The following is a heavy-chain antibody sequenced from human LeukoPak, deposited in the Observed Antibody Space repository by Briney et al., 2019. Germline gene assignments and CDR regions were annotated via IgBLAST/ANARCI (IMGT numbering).Heavy chain of an antibody. CDR3: AKVTPGSTARKSGLDF. D-gene: IGHD2-21*02. J-gene: IGHJ4*02. Sequence: GRSLRLSCAASGFSFSSYGMHWVRQTPGKGLEWVAVMSFDGSNIYYGDSVKGRFTISRDNSKNTLYLQINSLRVEDTALYYCAKVTPGSTARKSGLDFWGQGTLVTVSS. CDR2: MSFDGSNI. CDR1: GFSFSSYG. V-gene: IGHV3-30*18.